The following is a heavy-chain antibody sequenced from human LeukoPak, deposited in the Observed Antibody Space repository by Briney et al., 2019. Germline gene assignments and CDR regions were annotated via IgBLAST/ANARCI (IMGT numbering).Heavy chain of an antibody. CDR2: ISWNSGSI. V-gene: IGHV3-9*01. Sequence: GRSLRLSCAASGFTFDDYAMHWDRPAPGRGLEWVSGISWNSGSIGYADSVKGLFTISRDNAKNSLYLQMNSLRAEDTALYYCAKAYYYDSSGYLDYWGQGTLVTVSS. CDR3: AKAYYYDSSGYLDY. CDR1: GFTFDDYA. J-gene: IGHJ4*02. D-gene: IGHD3-22*01.